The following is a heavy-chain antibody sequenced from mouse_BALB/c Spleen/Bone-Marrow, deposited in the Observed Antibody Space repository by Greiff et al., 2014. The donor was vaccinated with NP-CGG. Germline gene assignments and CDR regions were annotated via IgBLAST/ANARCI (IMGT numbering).Heavy chain of an antibody. V-gene: IGHV14-4*02. Sequence: EVQLQQSGAELVRSGASVKLSCTASGFNIKDYYVHWVKQRPEQGLEWIGWIDPENGDTEYAPKSQGKATMTADTSSNTAYLQLSSLTSEDTAVYYCNVWDGNYFFDYWGQGTTLTVSS. CDR1: GFNIKDYY. CDR3: NVWDGNYFFDY. J-gene: IGHJ2*01. CDR2: IDPENGDT. D-gene: IGHD2-1*01.